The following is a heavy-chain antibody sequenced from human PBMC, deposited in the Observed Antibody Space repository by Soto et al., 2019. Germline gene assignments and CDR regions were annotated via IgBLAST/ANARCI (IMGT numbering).Heavy chain of an antibody. CDR3: AAGDDYSNCDFYYGMDV. J-gene: IGHJ6*02. D-gene: IGHD4-4*01. CDR2: ISAYSGNT. V-gene: IGHV1-18*04. CDR1: GYTFTSYG. Sequence: GASVKVSCKASGYTFTSYGISWVRQAPGQGLEWMGWISAYSGNTNYAQKFQERVTITRDMSTSTAYMELSSLRSEDTAVYYCAAGDDYSNCDFYYGMDVWGQGTTVTVSS.